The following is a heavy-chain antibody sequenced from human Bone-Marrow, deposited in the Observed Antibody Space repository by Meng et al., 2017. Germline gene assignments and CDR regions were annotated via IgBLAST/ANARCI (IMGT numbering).Heavy chain of an antibody. CDR2: IYHAWST. J-gene: IGHJ5*02. CDR3: ARAAYDIWSGYAP. CDR1: GASISSSHW. V-gene: IGHV4-4*02. Sequence: VERAGVVPGARTPAGTPCLTWAVPGASISSSHWVGWGRPPPGKGLGWIREIYHAWSTNYTPSLKSRVTISVDKSKNQFSLKLSFVTAADTAVYYCARAAYDIWSGYAPWGPGSLVTVSS. D-gene: IGHD3-3*01.